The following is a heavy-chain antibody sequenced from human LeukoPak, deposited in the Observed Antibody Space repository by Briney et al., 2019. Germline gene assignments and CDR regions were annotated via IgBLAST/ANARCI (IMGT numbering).Heavy chain of an antibody. V-gene: IGHV4-61*02. Sequence: SETLSLTCTVSGGSISSSSYYWSWIRQPAGKGLEWIGRIYTSGSTNYNPSLKSRVTMPVDTSKNQFSLKLSSVTAADTAVYYCARFLAGSVDYWGQGTLVTVSS. D-gene: IGHD1-14*01. CDR1: GGSISSSSYY. CDR2: IYTSGST. CDR3: ARFLAGSVDY. J-gene: IGHJ4*02.